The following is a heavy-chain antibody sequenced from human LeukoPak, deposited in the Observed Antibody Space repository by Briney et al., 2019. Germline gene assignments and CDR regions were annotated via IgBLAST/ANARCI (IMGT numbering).Heavy chain of an antibody. Sequence: GGSLRLSCAASGFTFSSYGMHWVRQAPGKGLEWVAFIRYDGSNKYYADSVKGRFTISRDNSKNTLYLQMNSLRAEDTAVYYCGKDPSYCSSTRCYTERAFYIWGPGTMVTVSS. CDR1: GFTFSSYG. J-gene: IGHJ3*02. CDR2: IRYDGSNK. V-gene: IGHV3-30*02. D-gene: IGHD2-2*02. CDR3: GKDPSYCSSTRCYTERAFYI.